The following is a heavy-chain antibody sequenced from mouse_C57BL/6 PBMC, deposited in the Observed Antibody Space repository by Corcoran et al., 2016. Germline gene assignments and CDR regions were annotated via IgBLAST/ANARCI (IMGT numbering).Heavy chain of an antibody. D-gene: IGHD1-1*01. CDR2: IYPGSGNT. V-gene: IGHV1-66*01. Sequence: QVQLQQSGPELVKPGASVKISCKASGYSFTSYYIHWVKQRPGQGLEWLGWIYPGSGNTKYNEKFKGKATLTADTSSSTAYMQLSSLTSEDSAVYYCARWGTTVPFAYWGQGTLVTVSA. J-gene: IGHJ3*01. CDR1: GYSFTSYY. CDR3: ARWGTTVPFAY.